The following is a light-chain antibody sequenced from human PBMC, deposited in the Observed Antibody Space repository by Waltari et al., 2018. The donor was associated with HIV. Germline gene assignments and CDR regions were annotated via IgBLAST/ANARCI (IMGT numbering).Light chain of an antibody. CDR3: LAWDTNLCGWV. Sequence: LTQPPSMYTVSGQNATVTCIGDNNNVDHQAAAGVQHRQGHPPKLLSHRNNNRPSGVSERVSASRAGDTTFLTISGLQSEDEADYFCLAWDTNLCGWVFGGGTHLTV. J-gene: IGLJ3*02. V-gene: IGLV10-54*04. CDR1: NNNVDHQA. CDR2: RNN.